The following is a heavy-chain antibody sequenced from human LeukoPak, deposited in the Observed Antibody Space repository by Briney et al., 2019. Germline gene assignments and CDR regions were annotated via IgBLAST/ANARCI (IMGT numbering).Heavy chain of an antibody. CDR2: MNPNSGNT. CDR3: ARDSPAGSPYAFDI. D-gene: IGHD1-26*01. Sequence: ASVKVSCKASGYTFTSYDINWVRQATGQGLEWMGWMNPNSGNTGYAQKFQGRVTITRNTSISTAYMELSSLRSEDTAVYYCARDSPAGSPYAFDIWGQGTMVTVSS. CDR1: GYTFTSYD. J-gene: IGHJ3*02. V-gene: IGHV1-8*03.